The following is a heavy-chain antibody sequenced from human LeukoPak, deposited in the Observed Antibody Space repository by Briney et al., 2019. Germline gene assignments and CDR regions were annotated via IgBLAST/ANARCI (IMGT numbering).Heavy chain of an antibody. J-gene: IGHJ3*02. V-gene: IGHV1-2*02. CDR3: ARPDSSVAFDI. CDR1: GYTFTGYY. D-gene: IGHD3-22*01. Sequence: ASVKVSCKASGYTFTGYYMHWVRQAPGQGLEWMGWINPNSGGTNYAQKFQGRVTMTTDTSTSTAYMELRSLRSDDTAVYYCARPDSSVAFDIWGQGTMVTVSS. CDR2: INPNSGGT.